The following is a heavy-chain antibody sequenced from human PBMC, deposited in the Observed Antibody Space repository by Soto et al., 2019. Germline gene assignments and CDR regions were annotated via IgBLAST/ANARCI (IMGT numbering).Heavy chain of an antibody. V-gene: IGHV3-30-3*01. J-gene: IGHJ5*02. CDR3: AGDRGYSYGSYVDP. Sequence: GGSLRLSCAASGFTFSSYAMHWVRQAPGKGLEWVAVISYDGSNKYYADSVKGRFTISRDNSKNTLYLQMNSLRAEDTAVYYCAGDRGYSYGSYVDPWGQGTLVTVSS. CDR1: GFTFSSYA. D-gene: IGHD5-18*01. CDR2: ISYDGSNK.